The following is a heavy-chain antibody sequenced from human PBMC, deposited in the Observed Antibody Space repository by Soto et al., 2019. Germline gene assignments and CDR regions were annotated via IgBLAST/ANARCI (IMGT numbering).Heavy chain of an antibody. J-gene: IGHJ3*02. CDR2: ISGSGGST. Sequence: VQLLESGGGLVQPGGSLRLSCAASGFTFSSYAMSWVRQAPGKGLEWVSAISGSGGSTYYADAVKGRFTISRDNSKNTMYLQMNSLRGEDTAGYYCAKEGRLLIVVVVASTQGDAFDIWGQGTMVTVSS. V-gene: IGHV3-23*01. CDR3: AKEGRLLIVVVVASTQGDAFDI. D-gene: IGHD2-15*01. CDR1: GFTFSSYA.